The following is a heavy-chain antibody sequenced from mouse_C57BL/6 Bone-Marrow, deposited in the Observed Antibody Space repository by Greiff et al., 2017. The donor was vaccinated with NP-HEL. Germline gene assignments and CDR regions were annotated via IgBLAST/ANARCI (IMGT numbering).Heavy chain of an antibody. CDR3: ASTVVAPLYWYFDV. J-gene: IGHJ1*03. V-gene: IGHV5-15*01. Sequence: EVKVVESGGGLVQPGGSLKLSCAASGFTFSDYGMAWVRQAPRKGPEWVAFISNLAYSIYYADTVTGRFTISRENAKNTLYLEMSSLRSEDTAMYYCASTVVAPLYWYFDVWGTGTTVTVSS. CDR2: ISNLAYSI. CDR1: GFTFSDYG. D-gene: IGHD1-1*01.